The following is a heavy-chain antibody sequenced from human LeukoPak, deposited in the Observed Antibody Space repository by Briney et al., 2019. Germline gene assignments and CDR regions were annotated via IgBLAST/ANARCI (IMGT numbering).Heavy chain of an antibody. V-gene: IGHV3-11*06. D-gene: IGHD1-1*01. CDR3: ARSGREATEIDY. Sequence: PGGSLRLSCAASGFTFSDYFMSWVRQAPGKGLEWHSYINGRGTYIDYAESLKGRITISRDNAQNSLYLQMNSLRVEDTAVYYCARSGREATEIDYWGQGTLVTVSS. J-gene: IGHJ4*02. CDR2: INGRGTYI. CDR1: GFTFSDYF.